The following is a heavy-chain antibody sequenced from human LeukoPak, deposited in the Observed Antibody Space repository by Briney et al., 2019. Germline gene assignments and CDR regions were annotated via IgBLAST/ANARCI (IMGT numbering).Heavy chain of an antibody. V-gene: IGHV3-7*05. CDR2: INQDGSEK. CDR3: ARDSPRPKPATAPYY. CDR1: GFTFNNYW. Sequence: GGSLRLSCVASGFTFNNYWMSWVRQAPGKGLEWVANINQDGSEKYYVDSVKGRFTISRDTAKNSLYLQVNNLTAEDTAIYYCARDSPRPKPATAPYYWGQGTLVTVSS. D-gene: IGHD2-21*02. J-gene: IGHJ4*02.